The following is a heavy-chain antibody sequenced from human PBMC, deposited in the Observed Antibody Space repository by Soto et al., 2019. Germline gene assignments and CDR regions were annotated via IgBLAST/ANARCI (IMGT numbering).Heavy chain of an antibody. CDR2: INHSGST. J-gene: IGHJ5*02. CDR1: GGSFSGYY. CDR3: ARGSRITVTRTVNWFDP. Sequence: PSETLSLTCAVYGGSFSGYYWSWIRQPPGKGLEWIGEINHSGSTNYNPSLKSRVTISVDTSKNQFSLKLSSVTAADTAVYYCARGSRITVTRTVNWFDPWGQGTLVTVSS. V-gene: IGHV4-34*01. D-gene: IGHD1-7*01.